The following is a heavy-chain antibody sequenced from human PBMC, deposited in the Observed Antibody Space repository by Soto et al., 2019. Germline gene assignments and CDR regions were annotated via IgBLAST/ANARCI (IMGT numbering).Heavy chain of an antibody. Sequence: QVQLVQSGAEVKKPGSSVKVSCKASGGTFSSYAISWVRQAPGQGLEWMGGIIPIFGTANYAQKFQGRVTITADESTSTAYMELSSLRSEDTAVYYCARGRGGGKTAAAGTGWYNWGQGTLVTVSS. CDR3: ARGRGGGKTAAAGTGWYN. CDR2: IIPIFGTA. D-gene: IGHD6-13*01. V-gene: IGHV1-69*01. J-gene: IGHJ4*02. CDR1: GGTFSSYA.